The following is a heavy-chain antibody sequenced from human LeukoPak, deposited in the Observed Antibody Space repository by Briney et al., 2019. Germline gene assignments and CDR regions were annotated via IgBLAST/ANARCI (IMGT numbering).Heavy chain of an antibody. Sequence: GGSLRLSCPPSGFTLSSLAMHWVRQAPGKGLEWVSSSGTRSGTKYYAGSVMGRFTISRDSAMNSVSLQINSLRAEDTAVYYCLLQMTYGELSDPDFRGQGTLVTVSS. CDR1: GFTLSSLA. CDR3: LLQMTYGELSDPDF. CDR2: SGTRSGTK. V-gene: IGHV3-21*01. D-gene: IGHD3-16*02. J-gene: IGHJ4*02.